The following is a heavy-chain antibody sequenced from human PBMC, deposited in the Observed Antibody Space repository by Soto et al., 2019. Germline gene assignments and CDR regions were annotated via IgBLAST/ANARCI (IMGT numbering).Heavy chain of an antibody. J-gene: IGHJ4*02. CDR3: VKDREVATTRTVHFDY. D-gene: IGHD5-12*01. CDR2: ISGRGGDT. V-gene: IGHV3-23*01. Sequence: EVQLLESGGGLVQPGGSLRLSCAASGFTFSTYAMNWVRQAPGKGLEGVSVISGRGGDTYYADSVKGRFTISRDNSKNTLYVQMNSLRVEDTAVYYCVKDREVATTRTVHFDYWGQGTLVTVSS. CDR1: GFTFSTYA.